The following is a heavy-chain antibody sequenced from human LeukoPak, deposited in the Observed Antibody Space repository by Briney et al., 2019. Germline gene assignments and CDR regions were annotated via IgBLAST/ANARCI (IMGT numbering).Heavy chain of an antibody. CDR1: GGSVSTYY. J-gene: IGHJ5*02. V-gene: IGHV4-4*07. CDR3: AKGDPFRAGWFDP. D-gene: IGHD6-13*01. Sequence: PSETLSLTCTLSGGSVSTYYWSWIRQPAGVGLEWIGRIYTIGSTNYNPSLKSRVSMSVDTSKNQFSLQLSSVTAADTAVYYCAKGDPFRAGWFDPWGEGILVSVSS. CDR2: IYTIGST.